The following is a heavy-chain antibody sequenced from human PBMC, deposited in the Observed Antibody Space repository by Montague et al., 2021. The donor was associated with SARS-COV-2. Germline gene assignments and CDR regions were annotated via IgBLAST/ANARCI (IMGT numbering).Heavy chain of an antibody. J-gene: IGHJ6*02. CDR2: ISYDGSNK. CDR3: ARDREITMVRGAPLYGMDV. V-gene: IGHV3-30-3*01. Sequence: SLRLSCAASGFTFSSYAMHWVRQAPGKGLEWVAVISYDGSNKYYADSVKGRFTISRDNSKNMLYLQMNSLRAEDTAVYYCARDREITMVRGAPLYGMDVWGQGTTVTVSS. CDR1: GFTFSSYA. D-gene: IGHD3-10*01.